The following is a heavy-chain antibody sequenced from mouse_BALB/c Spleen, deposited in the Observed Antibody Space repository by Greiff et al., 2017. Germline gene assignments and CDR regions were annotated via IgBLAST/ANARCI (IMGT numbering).Heavy chain of an antibody. CDR1: GFTFSSFG. J-gene: IGHJ2*01. Sequence: EVHLVESGGGLVQPGGSRKLSCAASGFTFSSFGMHWVRQAPEKGLEWVAYISSGSSTIYYADTVKGRFTISRDNPKNTLFLQMTSLRSEDTAMYYCARSVDYYDNYFDYWGQGTTLTVSS. CDR3: ARSVDYYDNYFDY. CDR2: ISSGSSTI. D-gene: IGHD2-4*01. V-gene: IGHV5-17*02.